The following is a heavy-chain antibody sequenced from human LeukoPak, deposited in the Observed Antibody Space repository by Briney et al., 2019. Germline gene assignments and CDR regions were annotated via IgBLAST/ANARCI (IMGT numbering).Heavy chain of an antibody. CDR3: AKDRGSYFDY. Sequence: PGGFLRLSCAASGFTFSSYGMHWVRQAPGRGLEWVAFIRYDGSNKYYANSVKVRFTISSDNSKNTLYLQMNSLRAEDTAVYYCAKDRGSYFDYGAQGILVTVSS. CDR2: IRYDGSNK. CDR1: GFTFSSYG. V-gene: IGHV3-30*02. D-gene: IGHD1-26*01. J-gene: IGHJ4*02.